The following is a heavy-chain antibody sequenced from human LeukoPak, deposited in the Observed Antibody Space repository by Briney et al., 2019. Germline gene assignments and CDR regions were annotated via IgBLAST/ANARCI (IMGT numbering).Heavy chain of an antibody. J-gene: IGHJ5*02. D-gene: IGHD3-16*02. Sequence: SETLSLTCTVSGYSISSGHYWGWIRQPPGKGLEWIGYIYYSGSTNYNPSLKSRVTISVDTSKNQFSLKLSSVTAADTAVYYCARSVGLRLGELSLMFDPWGQGTLVTVSS. CDR1: GYSISSGHY. CDR3: ARSVGLRLGELSLMFDP. V-gene: IGHV4-59*11. CDR2: IYYSGST.